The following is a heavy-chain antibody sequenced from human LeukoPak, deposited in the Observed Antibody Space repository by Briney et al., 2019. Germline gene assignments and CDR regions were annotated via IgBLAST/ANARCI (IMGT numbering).Heavy chain of an antibody. V-gene: IGHV3-30*03. J-gene: IGHJ6*02. CDR1: GFIFSRNG. Sequence: GGSLRLSCVVSGFIFSRNGMHWVRQAPGKGLEWVAVISYDGSNKYYADSVKGRFTISRDNSKNTLYLQMNSLRAEDTAVYYCARDCDGSCYSFYYYYGMDVWGQGTTVTVSS. CDR3: ARDCDGSCYSFYYYYGMDV. CDR2: ISYDGSNK. D-gene: IGHD2-15*01.